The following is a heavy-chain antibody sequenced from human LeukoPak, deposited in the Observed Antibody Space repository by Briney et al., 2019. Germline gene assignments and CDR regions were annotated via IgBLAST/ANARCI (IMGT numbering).Heavy chain of an antibody. J-gene: IGHJ6*03. V-gene: IGHV1-18*01. D-gene: IGHD3-9*01. CDR1: GYTFTSYG. CDR2: ISAYNGNT. Sequence: ASAKVSCKASGYTFTSYGISWVRQAPGQGLEWMGWISAYNGNTNYAQKLQGRVTMTTDTSTSTAYMELRSLRSDDTAVYYCARGYDILTGPGHYYYMDVWGKGTTVTISS. CDR3: ARGYDILTGPGHYYYMDV.